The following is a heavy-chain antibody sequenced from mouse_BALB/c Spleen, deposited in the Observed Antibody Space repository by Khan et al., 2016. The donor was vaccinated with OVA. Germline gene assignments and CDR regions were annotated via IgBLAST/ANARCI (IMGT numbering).Heavy chain of an antibody. V-gene: IGHV1-76*01. CDR2: IYPGTDNT. CDR3: AREEALYYFDY. Sequence: QVQLKESGAELVRPGTSVKLSCKTSGYIFTSYWIHWVKQRSGQGLEWIARIYPGTDNTYYNEKFKDWATLTADKSPSTAYFQLNSLKSEDSAVFFCAREEALYYFDYWGQGTTLTVSS. J-gene: IGHJ2*01. CDR1: GYIFTSYW. D-gene: IGHD3-2*02.